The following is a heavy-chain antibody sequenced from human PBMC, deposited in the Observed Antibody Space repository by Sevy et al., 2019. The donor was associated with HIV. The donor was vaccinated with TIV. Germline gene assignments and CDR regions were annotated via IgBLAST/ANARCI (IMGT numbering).Heavy chain of an antibody. V-gene: IGHV3-23*01. D-gene: IGHD3-10*01. CDR3: AKRVAGALAALDI. CDR1: GFTFRNYV. J-gene: IGHJ3*02. CDR2: ISDGGGTT. Sequence: GGSLRLSCAASGFTFRNYVMNWVRQPPGKGLEWVSVISDGGGTTYYADSVKGRFTISRDDSKSTLYLQMNSLRVEDTAVYFCAKRVAGALAALDIWGQGPMVTVSS.